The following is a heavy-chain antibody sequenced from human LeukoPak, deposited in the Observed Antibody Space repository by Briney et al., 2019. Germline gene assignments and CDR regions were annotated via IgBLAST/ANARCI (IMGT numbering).Heavy chain of an antibody. CDR3: AKTMTSVTEDAFEI. J-gene: IGHJ3*02. CDR1: GGSISSSSYY. CDR2: IYYSGST. V-gene: IGHV4-39*01. Sequence: SETLSLTCTVSGGSISSSSYYWGWIRQPPGKGREWIGRIYYSGSTYYNPSINSRATISVDTFKNQFSLKLSSVTAADTAVYYCAKTMTSVTEDAFEIWGQGTMVTVSS. D-gene: IGHD4-17*01.